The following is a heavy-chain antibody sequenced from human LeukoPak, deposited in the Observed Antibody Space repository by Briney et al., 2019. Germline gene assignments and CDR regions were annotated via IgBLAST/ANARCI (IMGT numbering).Heavy chain of an antibody. Sequence: GRSLRLSCAASGFTFSTFAMHWVRQAPGKGLEWVADISYNGSANYYADSVRGRFTISRDNSKNSLYLQMHSLRAEDTAVYYCSSMDIVGHAYSYYGMDVWGQGTTVTVSS. CDR2: ISYNGSAN. CDR1: GFTFSTFA. D-gene: IGHD5-12*01. CDR3: SSMDIVGHAYSYYGMDV. V-gene: IGHV3-30*04. J-gene: IGHJ6*02.